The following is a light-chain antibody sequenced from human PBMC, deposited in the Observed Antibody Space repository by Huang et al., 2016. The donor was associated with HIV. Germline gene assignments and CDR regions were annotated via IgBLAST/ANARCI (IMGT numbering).Light chain of an antibody. CDR1: QSLIYSDGNTY. J-gene: IGKJ5*01. Sequence: DVVLTQSPLSLPVTLGQPASISCWSSQSLIYSDGNTYLSWFQQRPGQSPRRLIYHISTRDSGVPDRFSGSGSGSDFTLKISKVEAEDVAVYYCMQGTHWPPITFGQGTRLE. CDR3: MQGTHWPPIT. V-gene: IGKV2-30*01. CDR2: HIS.